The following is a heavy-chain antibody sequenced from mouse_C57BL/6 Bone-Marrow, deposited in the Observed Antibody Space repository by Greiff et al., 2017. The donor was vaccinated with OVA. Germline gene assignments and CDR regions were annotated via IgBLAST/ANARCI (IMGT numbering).Heavy chain of an antibody. D-gene: IGHD2-1*01. CDR1: GFNIKDYY. J-gene: IGHJ1*03. Sequence: EVNVVESGAELVKPGASVKLSCTASGFNIKDYYMHWVKQRTEQGLEWIGRIDPEDGETKYAPKFQGKATITADTSSNTAYLQLSSLTSEDTAVYYCASYYGNYLRYWYFDVWGTGTTVTVSS. CDR3: ASYYGNYLRYWYFDV. V-gene: IGHV14-2*01. CDR2: IDPEDGET.